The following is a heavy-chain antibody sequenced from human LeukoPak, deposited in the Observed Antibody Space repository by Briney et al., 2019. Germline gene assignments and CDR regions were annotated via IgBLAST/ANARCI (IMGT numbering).Heavy chain of an antibody. D-gene: IGHD3-3*01. CDR1: GGSISSYY. J-gene: IGHJ6*04. Sequence: SETLSLTCSVSGGSISSYYWSWIRQPPGKGLQWIGYIYFTGSTKYNPTLGSRVTISVDTSKNQFSLQLSSVTAADTAIYYCAXGXPVXGHDFWSGYSSPGMDVWGKGTTVTVSS. V-gene: IGHV4-59*01. CDR2: IYFTGST. CDR3: AXGXPVXGHDFWSGYSSPGMDV.